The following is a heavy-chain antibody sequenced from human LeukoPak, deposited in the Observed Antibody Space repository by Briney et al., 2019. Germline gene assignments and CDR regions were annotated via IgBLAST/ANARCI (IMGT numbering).Heavy chain of an antibody. Sequence: GGSLRLSCAASGFTFSSYEMNWVRQAPGKGLEWVSYISSSGSTIYYADSEKGRFTISRDNAKNSLYLQMNSLRAEDTAVYYCARGSGTWTAIMHYGMDVWGQGTTVTVSS. J-gene: IGHJ6*02. CDR3: ARGSGTWTAIMHYGMDV. CDR2: ISSSGSTI. CDR1: GFTFSSYE. V-gene: IGHV3-48*03. D-gene: IGHD5-18*01.